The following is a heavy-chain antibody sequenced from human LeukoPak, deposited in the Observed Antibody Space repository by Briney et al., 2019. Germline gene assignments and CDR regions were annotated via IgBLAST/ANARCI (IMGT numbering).Heavy chain of an antibody. Sequence: PGRSLRLSCVATGLIFSSYALHLVRQAPGKGLEWVAVISYDGNYKYYADSVKGRFTISRDNSKNTLFLQMNSLRPEDTAVYYCARGEYDLLTGVYDTYGIDVWGQGTTVTVSS. V-gene: IGHV3-30-3*01. CDR2: ISYDGNYK. CDR1: GLIFSSYA. J-gene: IGHJ6*02. D-gene: IGHD3-9*01. CDR3: ARGEYDLLTGVYDTYGIDV.